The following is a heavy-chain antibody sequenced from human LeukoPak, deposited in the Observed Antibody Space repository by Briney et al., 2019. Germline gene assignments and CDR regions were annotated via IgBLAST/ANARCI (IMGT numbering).Heavy chain of an antibody. V-gene: IGHV3-23*01. CDR2: ISGSGGST. J-gene: IGHJ4*02. CDR1: GFTFSSYA. D-gene: IGHD3-22*01. CDR3: ATDYDTSGYYSFFDY. Sequence: GGSLRLSCAASGFTFSSYAMSWVRQAPGKGLEWVSVISGSGGSTNYADSVKGRFTISRDNTKNTLYLQMNSLRPEYTAVYYCATDYDTSGYYSFFDYWGQGTLVTVSS.